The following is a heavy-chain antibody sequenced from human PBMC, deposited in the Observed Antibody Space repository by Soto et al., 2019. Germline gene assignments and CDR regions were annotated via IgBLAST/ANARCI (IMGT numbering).Heavy chain of an antibody. CDR3: ARQEYQFDSYSFGY. D-gene: IGHD3-10*01. Sequence: GESLKISCKASGYSFTTYWIGWVRQMPGKGLEWMGIIYPGDSDTRFSPSFQGQVTISVDKSIHTAYLQWSSLKASDSAMYYCARQEYQFDSYSFGYWGQGTLVTVSS. J-gene: IGHJ4*02. V-gene: IGHV5-51*01. CDR1: GYSFTTYW. CDR2: IYPGDSDT.